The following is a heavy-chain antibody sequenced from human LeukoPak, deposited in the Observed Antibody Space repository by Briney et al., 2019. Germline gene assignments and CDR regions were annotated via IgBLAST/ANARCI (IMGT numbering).Heavy chain of an antibody. CDR2: INHSGST. Sequence: ETLSLTCAVYGGSFSGYYWSWIRQPPGKGLEWIGEINHSGSTNYNPSLKSRVTISVDTSKNQFSLKLSSVTAADTAVYYCARTRYYYNSRSYGAPYYFDYWGQGTLVTVSS. D-gene: IGHD3-10*01. V-gene: IGHV4-34*01. CDR1: GGSFSGYY. J-gene: IGHJ4*02. CDR3: ARTRYYYNSRSYGAPYYFDY.